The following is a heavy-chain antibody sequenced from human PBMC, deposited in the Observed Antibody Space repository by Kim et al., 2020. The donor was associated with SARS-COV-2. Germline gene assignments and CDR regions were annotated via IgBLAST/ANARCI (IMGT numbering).Heavy chain of an antibody. CDR2: IWYDGSNK. CDR3: ARDGIAAAGPYYFDY. CDR1: GFTFSSYG. D-gene: IGHD6-13*01. Sequence: GGSLRLSCAASGFTFSSYGMHWVRQAPGKGLEWVAVIWYDGSNKYYADSVKGRFTISRDNSKNTLYLQMNSLRAEDTAVYYCARDGIAAAGPYYFDYWGQEVLVNIS. J-gene: IGHJ4*02. V-gene: IGHV3-33*01.